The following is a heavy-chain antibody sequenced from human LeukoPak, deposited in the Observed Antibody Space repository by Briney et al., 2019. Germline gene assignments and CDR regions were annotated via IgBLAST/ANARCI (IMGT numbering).Heavy chain of an antibody. D-gene: IGHD3-22*01. CDR1: GGSISSGGYY. V-gene: IGHV4-31*03. CDR3: ARVGYYDSSGYYYPNWFDP. Sequence: SETLFLTCTVSGGSISSGGYYWSWIRQHPGKGLEWIGYIYYSGSTYYNPSLKSRVTISVDTSKNQFSLKLSSVTAADTAVYYCARVGYYDSSGYYYPNWFDPWGQGTLVTVSS. J-gene: IGHJ5*02. CDR2: IYYSGST.